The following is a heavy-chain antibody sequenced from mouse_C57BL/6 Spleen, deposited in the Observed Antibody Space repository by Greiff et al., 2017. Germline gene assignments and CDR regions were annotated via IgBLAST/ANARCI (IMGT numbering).Heavy chain of an antibody. CDR2: ISDGGSYT. V-gene: IGHV5-4*03. D-gene: IGHD1-1*01. J-gene: IGHJ2*01. Sequence: EVKLVESGGGLVKPGGSLKLSCAASGFTFSSYAMSWVRQTPEKRLEWVATISDGGSYTYYPDNVKGRFTISRDNAKNNLYLQMSHLKSEDTAMYYCARYYYGSSLFDYWGQGTTLTVSS. CDR3: ARYYYGSSLFDY. CDR1: GFTFSSYA.